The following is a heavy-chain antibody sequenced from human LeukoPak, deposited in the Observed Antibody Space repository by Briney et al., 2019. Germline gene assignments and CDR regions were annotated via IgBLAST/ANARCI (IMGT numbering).Heavy chain of an antibody. J-gene: IGHJ6*03. D-gene: IGHD5-18*01. CDR3: ARDRGTAMENYYYFYCMDV. CDR2: INPNSGGT. Sequence: ASVKVSCKASGYTFTTYAINWVRQAPGQGLEWMGWINPNSGGTNYAQKFQGRVTMTRDTSISTAYMELSRLRSDDTAVYYCARDRGTAMENYYYFYCMDVWGKGTTVTVSS. V-gene: IGHV1-2*02. CDR1: GYTFTTYA.